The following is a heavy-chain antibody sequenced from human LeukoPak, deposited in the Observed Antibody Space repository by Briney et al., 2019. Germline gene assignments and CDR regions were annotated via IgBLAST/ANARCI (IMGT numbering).Heavy chain of an antibody. J-gene: IGHJ4*02. CDR1: GYTLTELS. CDR3: ATDPHYYDSSVLDY. CDR2: LDPEDGET. V-gene: IGHV1-24*01. D-gene: IGHD3-22*01. Sequence: ASVKVSCKVSGYTLTELSMHWVRQAPGKGLEWMGGLDPEDGETIYAQKFQGRVTMTEDTSTDTAYMELSSLRSEDTAVYYCATDPHYYDSSVLDYWGQGTLVTVSS.